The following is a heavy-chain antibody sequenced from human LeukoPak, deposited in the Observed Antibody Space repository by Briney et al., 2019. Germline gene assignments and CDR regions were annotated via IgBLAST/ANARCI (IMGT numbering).Heavy chain of an antibody. CDR3: ARASTTTFDY. V-gene: IGHV4-39*07. CDR1: GGSISSSSYY. J-gene: IGHJ4*02. Sequence: SETLSLTCSVSGGSISSSSYYWGWIRQPPGKGLEWIGSIYYSGSTYYNPSLKSRVTISVDTSKNQFSLKLSSVTAADTAVYYCARASTTTFDYWGQGTLVTVSS. D-gene: IGHD2/OR15-2a*01. CDR2: IYYSGST.